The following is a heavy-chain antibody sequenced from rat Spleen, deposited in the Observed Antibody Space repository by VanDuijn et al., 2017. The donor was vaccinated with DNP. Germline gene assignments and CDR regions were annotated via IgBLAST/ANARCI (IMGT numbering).Heavy chain of an antibody. D-gene: IGHD1-1*01. CDR3: ARWVRYFDY. J-gene: IGHJ2*01. V-gene: IGHV3-1*01. CDR2: ISYSGIT. Sequence: EVQLQESGPGLVKPSQSLSLTCSVTGYSITSNYWGWIRKFPGNKMEWMAYISYSGITGFNPSLKSRISITRDTSKNQFFLHLNSVTTEDTATYYCARWVRYFDYWGHGVMVTVSS. CDR1: GYSITSNY.